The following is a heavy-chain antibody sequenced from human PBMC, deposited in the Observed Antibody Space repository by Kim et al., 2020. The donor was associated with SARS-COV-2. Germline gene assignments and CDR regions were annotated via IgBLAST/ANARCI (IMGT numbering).Heavy chain of an antibody. D-gene: IGHD2-21*02. J-gene: IGHJ4*02. V-gene: IGHV1-46*01. Sequence: SYAQKFQGRVTMTRDTSTSTVYMELSSLRSEDTAVYYCARGAVGTATLDYWGQGTLVTVSS. CDR3: ARGAVGTATLDY.